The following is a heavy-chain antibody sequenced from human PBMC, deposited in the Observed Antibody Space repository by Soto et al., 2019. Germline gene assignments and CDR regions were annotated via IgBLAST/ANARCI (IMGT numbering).Heavy chain of an antibody. Sequence: LRLSFAASGFTFSSYAMSWVRQAPGKGLEWVSAISGSGGSTYYADSVKGRFTISRDNSKNTLHLQMNSLRAEDTAVYYCARGSGSLYYFDFWGRGPPVTVSS. CDR2: ISGSGGST. J-gene: IGHJ4*02. V-gene: IGHV3-23*01. CDR1: GFTFSSYA. CDR3: ARGSGSLYYFDF. D-gene: IGHD1-26*01.